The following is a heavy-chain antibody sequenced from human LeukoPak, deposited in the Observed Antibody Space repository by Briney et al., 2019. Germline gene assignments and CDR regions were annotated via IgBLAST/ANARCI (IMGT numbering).Heavy chain of an antibody. Sequence: GGSLRLSCAASGFTFSSYAMHWVRQAPGKGLEWVAVISYDGSNKYYADSVKGRFTISRDNSKNTLYLQMNSLRAEDTAVYYCARVKRDCSGGSCYSYDYWGQGTLVTVSP. CDR1: GFTFSSYA. J-gene: IGHJ4*02. CDR3: ARVKRDCSGGSCYSYDY. D-gene: IGHD2-15*01. CDR2: ISYDGSNK. V-gene: IGHV3-30-3*01.